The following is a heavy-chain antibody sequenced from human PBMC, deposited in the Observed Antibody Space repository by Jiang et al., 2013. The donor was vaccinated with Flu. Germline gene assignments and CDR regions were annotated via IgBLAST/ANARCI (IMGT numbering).Heavy chain of an antibody. CDR2: ISGSGGST. CDR3: AAGRCSAGSCYYYFDY. J-gene: IGHJ4*02. V-gene: IGHV3-23*04. D-gene: IGHD2-15*01. Sequence: VQLVESGGGLVQPGGSPRLSCAASGFTFSSYAMSWVRQAPGKGLEWVAAISGSGGSTEYADSVQGRFTISRDNSKNTLYLQMNSLRAEDTAVYYCAAGRCSAGSCYYYFDYWGQGTLVTVSS. CDR1: GFTFSSYA.